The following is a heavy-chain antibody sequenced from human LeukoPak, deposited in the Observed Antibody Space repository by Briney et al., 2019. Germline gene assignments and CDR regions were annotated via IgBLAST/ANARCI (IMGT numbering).Heavy chain of an antibody. CDR2: VFSRGTT. D-gene: IGHD1-26*01. CDR1: GASTNNYY. J-gene: IGHJ4*02. CDR3: ARSWAAKWELPGQFDS. Sequence: SETLSLTCTVSGASTNNYYWSWIRQSPEKGLEWLGFVFSRGTTNLNPSFKSRLIMSIDTSKNRFSLRLSSVTAADTAVYFCARSWAAKWELPGQFDSWGQGRLVSVSS. V-gene: IGHV4-59*08.